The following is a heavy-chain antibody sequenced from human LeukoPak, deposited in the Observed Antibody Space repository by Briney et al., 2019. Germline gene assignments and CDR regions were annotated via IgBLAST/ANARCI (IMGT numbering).Heavy chain of an antibody. V-gene: IGHV3-23*01. J-gene: IGHJ3*02. CDR2: ISGSGGST. D-gene: IGHD1-1*01. CDR1: GFTFSSYA. CDR3: ARDGELIDAFDI. Sequence: WGSLTLSCAAFGFTFSSYALNWVRQAPGKGLEWVSAISGSGGSTYYADSVKGRFTISRDNSRNTLYLQMNSLRAEDTAVYYCARDGELIDAFDIWGEGTKVTVSS.